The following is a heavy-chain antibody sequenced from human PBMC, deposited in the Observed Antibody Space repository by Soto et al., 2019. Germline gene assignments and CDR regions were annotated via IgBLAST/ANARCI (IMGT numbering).Heavy chain of an antibody. CDR2: MNPNSGNT. CDR3: ARGGEVTYYYYYYMDV. J-gene: IGHJ6*03. CDR1: GYTFTSYD. Sequence: QVQLVQSGAEVKKPGASVKVSCKAPGYTFTSYDINWVRQATGQGIEWMGWMNPNSGNTGYAQKFQGRVTMTRNTSISTAYMELSSLRSEDTAVYYCARGGEVTYYYYYYMDVWGKGTTVTVSS. V-gene: IGHV1-8*01. D-gene: IGHD2-21*02.